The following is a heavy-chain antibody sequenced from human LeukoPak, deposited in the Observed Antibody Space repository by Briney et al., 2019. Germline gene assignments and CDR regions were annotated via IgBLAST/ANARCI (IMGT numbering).Heavy chain of an antibody. V-gene: IGHV3-33*08. CDR1: GFTFSSYG. CDR2: IWYDGSNK. D-gene: IGHD3-22*01. CDR3: ARDMIVVVYAFDI. J-gene: IGHJ3*02. Sequence: GGSLRLSCAASGFTFSSYGMHWVRQAPGKGLEWVAVIWYDGSNKYYADSVKGRFTISRDNSKNTLYLQMNSLRAEDTAVYYCARDMIVVVYAFDIWGQGTMVTVSS.